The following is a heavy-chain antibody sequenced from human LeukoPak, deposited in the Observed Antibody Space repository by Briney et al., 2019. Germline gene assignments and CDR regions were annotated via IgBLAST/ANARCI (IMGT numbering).Heavy chain of an antibody. CDR2: IKSDGSVT. CDR1: GFTFSSYY. D-gene: IGHD2-2*03. V-gene: IGHV3-74*01. J-gene: IGHJ5*02. CDR3: ARDWIDRGTFDP. Sequence: PGGSLRLSCAASGFTFSSYYMHWVRQAPGKRLVWVSRIKSDGSVTGYADSVKGRFAISRDNAKNTMYLQMNSRRAEDTAVYYCARDWIDRGTFDPWGQGTLATVSS.